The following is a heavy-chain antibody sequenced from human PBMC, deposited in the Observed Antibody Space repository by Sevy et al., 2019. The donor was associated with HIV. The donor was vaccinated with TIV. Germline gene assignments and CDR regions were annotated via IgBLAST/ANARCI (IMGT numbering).Heavy chain of an antibody. CDR1: GFSLNSYW. CDR2: IKQDGSVK. CDR3: GRAIAADGSF. J-gene: IGHJ4*02. Sequence: GGSLRLSCAASGFSLNSYWMSWVRQAPGKGVEWVANIKQDGSVKYYVDSVKGRFTIYRDNARNLLYLQMNSLRAEDTAIYYCGRAIAADGSFWGQGTLVTVSS. D-gene: IGHD6-13*01. V-gene: IGHV3-7*01.